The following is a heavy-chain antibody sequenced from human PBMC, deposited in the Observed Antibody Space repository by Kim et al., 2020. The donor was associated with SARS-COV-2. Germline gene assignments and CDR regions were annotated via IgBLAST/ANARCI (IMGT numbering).Heavy chain of an antibody. CDR2: IWYDGNNK. CDR3: ATLGGPNYSSSWYNWFDP. CDR1: GFTFSSYG. J-gene: IGHJ5*02. V-gene: IGHV3-33*01. Sequence: GGSLRLSCAASGFTFSSYGMHWVRQAPGKGLEWVAVIWYDGNNKYYADSVKGRFTISRDNSKNTLYLQMSSLRAEDTAVYYCATLGGPNYSSSWYNWFDPWGQGTLVTVSS. D-gene: IGHD6-13*01.